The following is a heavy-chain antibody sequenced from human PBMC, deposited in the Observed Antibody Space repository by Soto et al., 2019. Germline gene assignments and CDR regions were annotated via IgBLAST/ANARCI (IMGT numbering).Heavy chain of an antibody. J-gene: IGHJ5*02. CDR2: IYYRGST. D-gene: IGHD3-3*01. Sequence: PSETLSLTCTVSGGSISSTSYYWAWIRQPPGKGLEWVGSIYYRGSTYYNPSLRSRVTISVDTSKNQFSLKPSSVTAADTAVYYCARDPGGRSGFTNWFDPWGQGTLVTVSS. V-gene: IGHV4-39*02. CDR3: ARDPGGRSGFTNWFDP. CDR1: GGSISSTSYY.